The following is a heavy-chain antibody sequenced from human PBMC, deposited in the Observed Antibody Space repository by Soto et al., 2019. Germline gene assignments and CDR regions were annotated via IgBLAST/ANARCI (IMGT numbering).Heavy chain of an antibody. CDR1: GGSISSSNW. CDR3: ASWYGDYVGMFDY. Sequence: SETLSLTCAVSGGSISSSNWWSWVRQPPGKGLEWIGEIYHSGSTNYNPSLKSRVTISVDKSKNQFSLKLSSVTAADTAVYYCASWYGDYVGMFDYWGQGTLVPVSS. J-gene: IGHJ4*02. D-gene: IGHD4-17*01. V-gene: IGHV4-4*02. CDR2: IYHSGST.